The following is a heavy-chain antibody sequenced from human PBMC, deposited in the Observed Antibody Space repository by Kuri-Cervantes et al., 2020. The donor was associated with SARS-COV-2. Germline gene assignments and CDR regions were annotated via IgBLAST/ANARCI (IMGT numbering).Heavy chain of an antibody. J-gene: IGHJ6*02. Sequence: SVKVSCKASGGTFSSYAISWVRQAPGQGLGWMGGIIPIFGTANYAQKFQGRVTITADESTSTAYMELSSLRSEDTAVYYCARAHCSGGSCYPEYYYYYGMDVCGQGTTVTVSS. CDR2: IIPIFGTA. CDR1: GGTFSSYA. V-gene: IGHV1-69*13. CDR3: ARAHCSGGSCYPEYYYYYGMDV. D-gene: IGHD2-15*01.